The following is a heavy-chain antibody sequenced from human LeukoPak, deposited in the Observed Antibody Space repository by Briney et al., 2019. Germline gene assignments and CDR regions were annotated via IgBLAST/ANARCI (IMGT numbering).Heavy chain of an antibody. J-gene: IGHJ3*02. V-gene: IGHV4-34*01. Sequence: PSETLSLTCAVYGGSFSGYYWSWIRQPPGKGLEWIAEISQNGDSNYNMSLKSRVTISLDKSKNQVSLKLNSVTAADTAVYYCARALGAFDIWGQGTMVTVPS. CDR3: ARALGAFDI. CDR1: GGSFSGYY. CDR2: ISQNGDS.